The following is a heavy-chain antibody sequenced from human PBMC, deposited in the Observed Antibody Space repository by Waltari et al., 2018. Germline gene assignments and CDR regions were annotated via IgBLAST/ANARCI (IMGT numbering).Heavy chain of an antibody. V-gene: IGHV4-59*01. CDR1: GGSISGFY. CDR2: IYYTGST. Sequence: QVQLQESGPSLLKPSETLSLICTVSGGSISGFYWSWVRQPPGKGLDWIGYIYYTGSTNVHPSRKRRVTMSVDTSKNQFSLKLSSVTSADTAFYYCARGGGGDWEWFDPWGQGTLVTVSS. CDR3: ARGGGGDWEWFDP. D-gene: IGHD2-21*02. J-gene: IGHJ5*02.